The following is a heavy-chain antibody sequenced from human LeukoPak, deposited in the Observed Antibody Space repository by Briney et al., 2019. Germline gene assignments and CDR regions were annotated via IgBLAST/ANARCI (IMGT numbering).Heavy chain of an antibody. J-gene: IGHJ4*02. CDR3: ARVAGLNDY. Sequence: SETLSLTCAVYGGSFSGYYWSWIRHPPGKGLEWIGEINHSGSTNYNPSVKSRVTISVDTSKNQFSLKLSSVTAAERAVYYCARVAGLNDYWGQGSLVTVSS. CDR2: INHSGST. V-gene: IGHV4-34*01. CDR1: GGSFSGYY. D-gene: IGHD2-15*01.